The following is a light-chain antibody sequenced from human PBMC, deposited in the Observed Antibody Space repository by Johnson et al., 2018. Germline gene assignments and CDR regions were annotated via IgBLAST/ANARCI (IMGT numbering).Light chain of an antibody. CDR2: ENN. CDR1: SSNIGNNY. V-gene: IGLV1-51*02. J-gene: IGLJ1*01. CDR3: GTWDSSLSAGNV. Sequence: QSVLTQPPSVSAAPGQKVTISCSGSSSNIGNNYVSWYQRLPGTAPKLLIYENNKRPSGIPDRFSGSKSGTSATLGITGRQTGDEADYYCGTWDSSLSAGNVFGTGTKVTVL.